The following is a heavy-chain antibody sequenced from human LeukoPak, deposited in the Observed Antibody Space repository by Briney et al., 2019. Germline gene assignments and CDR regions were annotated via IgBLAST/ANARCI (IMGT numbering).Heavy chain of an antibody. J-gene: IGHJ3*02. Sequence: GGSLRLSCVASGFTFRSYWMHWVRQAPGKGPEWVAVIWYDGSKKYYADSVKGRFTISRDNSKNTLYLQMNSLRAEDTAVYYCARGLGGNSAAFDIWGQGTMVTVSS. CDR3: ARGLGGNSAAFDI. D-gene: IGHD4-23*01. CDR1: GFTFRSYW. V-gene: IGHV3-33*08. CDR2: IWYDGSKK.